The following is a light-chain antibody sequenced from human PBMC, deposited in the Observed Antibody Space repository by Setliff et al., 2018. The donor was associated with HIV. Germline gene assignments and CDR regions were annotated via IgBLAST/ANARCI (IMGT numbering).Light chain of an antibody. CDR2: VNSDGSH. J-gene: IGLJ3*02. V-gene: IGLV4-69*02. CDR1: NENITYA. Sequence: QPVLTQSPSASASLGASVKLTCTLTNENITYAIAWHQQQPEKGPRYLMKVNSDGSHNKGDEIPDRFSGSSSGAERYLYISSLQSEDEADYYCQTWGTGIRVFGGGT. CDR3: QTWGTGIRV.